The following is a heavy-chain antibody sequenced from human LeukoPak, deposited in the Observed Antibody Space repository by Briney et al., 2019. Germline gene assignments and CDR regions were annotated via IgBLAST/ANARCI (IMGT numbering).Heavy chain of an antibody. CDR3: ARTAVSDFDY. D-gene: IGHD6-19*01. Sequence: GGSLRLSCAASGFTVSSTYMSWVRQAPGKGLEWVAVISYVGSNKYYADSVKGRFTISRDNSKNTLYLQMNSLRAEDTAVYFCARTAVSDFDYWGQGTLVTVSS. CDR1: GFTVSSTY. V-gene: IGHV3-30*03. J-gene: IGHJ4*02. CDR2: ISYVGSNK.